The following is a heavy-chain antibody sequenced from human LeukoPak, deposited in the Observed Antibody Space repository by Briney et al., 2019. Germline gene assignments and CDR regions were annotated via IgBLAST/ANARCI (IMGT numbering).Heavy chain of an antibody. J-gene: IGHJ6*02. V-gene: IGHV1-18*01. Sequence: ASVKVSCKASGGTFSSYAISWVRQAPGQGLEWMGWISAYNGNTNYAQKLQGRVTMTTDTSTSTAYMELRSLRSDDTAVYYCSRQQPRRADMDVWGQGTTVTVSS. CDR2: ISAYNGNT. D-gene: IGHD6-13*01. CDR1: GGTFSSYA. CDR3: SRQQPRRADMDV.